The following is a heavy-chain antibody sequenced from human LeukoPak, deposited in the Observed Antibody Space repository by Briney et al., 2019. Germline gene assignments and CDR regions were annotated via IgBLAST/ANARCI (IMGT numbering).Heavy chain of an antibody. J-gene: IGHJ4*02. CDR1: GGSISSYY. Sequence: PSETLSLTCTVSGGSISSYYWSWIRQPAGKGLEWIGRIHTSGSTNYNPSLKSRVTMSVDTSKNQFSLKLSSVTAADTAVYYCAREKDDYGDYCFDYWGQGTLVTVSS. V-gene: IGHV4-4*07. CDR2: IHTSGST. CDR3: AREKDDYGDYCFDY. D-gene: IGHD4-17*01.